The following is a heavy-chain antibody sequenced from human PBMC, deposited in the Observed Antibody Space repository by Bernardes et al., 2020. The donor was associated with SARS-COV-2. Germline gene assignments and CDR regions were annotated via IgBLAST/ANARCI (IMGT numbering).Heavy chain of an antibody. CDR3: AKDLFTILGVELN. CDR2: ISDSGGNS. Sequence: GGSLRLSCAASGFTFINYAIHWVRQAPGKGLEWVSSISDSGGNSYYADSVKGRFTISRDNSKNTVYLQMNSLRAEDTAVYYCAKDLFTILGVELNWGQGTLVTVSS. V-gene: IGHV3-23*01. CDR1: GFTFINYA. D-gene: IGHD3-3*01. J-gene: IGHJ4*02.